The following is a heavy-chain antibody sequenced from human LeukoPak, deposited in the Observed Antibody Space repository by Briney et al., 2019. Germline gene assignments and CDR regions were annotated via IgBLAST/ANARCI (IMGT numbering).Heavy chain of an antibody. Sequence: GGSLRLSCAASGFTFGSHAMTWVRQAPGKGLEWVSVVSAIGGSTYYADSVKGRFTISRDNSKKTLFLQMNSLRAEDTAVYYCAKEVGATQRYAFDIWGQGTMVTVSA. V-gene: IGHV3-23*01. CDR1: GFTFGSHA. CDR3: AKEVGATQRYAFDI. CDR2: VSAIGGST. J-gene: IGHJ3*02. D-gene: IGHD1-26*01.